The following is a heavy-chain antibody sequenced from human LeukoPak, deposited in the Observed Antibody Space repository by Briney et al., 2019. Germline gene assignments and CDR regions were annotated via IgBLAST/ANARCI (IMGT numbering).Heavy chain of an antibody. CDR3: ARGGQWLVSWVYYYYYYMDV. CDR2: IYYSGST. CDR1: GGSFSGYY. V-gene: IGHV4-34*01. J-gene: IGHJ6*03. D-gene: IGHD6-19*01. Sequence: PSETLSLTCGVHGGSFSGYYWTWIRQSPGKGLEWIGSIYYSGSTYYNPSLKSRVTISVDTSKNQFSLKLSSVTAADTAVYYCARGGQWLVSWVYYYYYYMDVWGKGTTVTVSS.